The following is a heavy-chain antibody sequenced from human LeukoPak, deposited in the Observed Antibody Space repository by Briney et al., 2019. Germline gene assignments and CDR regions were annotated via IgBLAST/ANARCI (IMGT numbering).Heavy chain of an antibody. J-gene: IGHJ6*03. CDR2: IRYDGSNK. CDR3: AKGVITGPSYYWYMDV. Sequence: GGSLSLSCAASGFTFSSYGMHWVRKAPGKGLEWVAFIRYDGSNKYYADSVKGRFTISRDNSKNTLYLQMNSLRAEDTAVYYCAKGVITGPSYYWYMDVWGKGTTVTVSS. V-gene: IGHV3-30*02. D-gene: IGHD1-20*01. CDR1: GFTFSSYG.